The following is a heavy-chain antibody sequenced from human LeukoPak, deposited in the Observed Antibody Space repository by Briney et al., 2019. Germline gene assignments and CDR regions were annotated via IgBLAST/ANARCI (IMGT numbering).Heavy chain of an antibody. J-gene: IGHJ5*02. V-gene: IGHV1-2*02. Sequence: GASVKVSCKASGYTFTGYYMHWVRQAPGQGLEWMGWINPNSGGTNYAQKFQGRVTMTRDTSISTAYMELSRLRSDDTAVYYCARLSYGGSSADWFDPWGQGTLVTVSS. CDR3: ARLSYGGSSADWFDP. CDR1: GYTFTGYY. CDR2: INPNSGGT. D-gene: IGHD4-23*01.